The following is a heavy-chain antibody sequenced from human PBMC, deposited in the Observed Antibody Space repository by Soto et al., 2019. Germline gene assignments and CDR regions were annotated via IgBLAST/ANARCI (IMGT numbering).Heavy chain of an antibody. CDR2: IIPILGTT. D-gene: IGHD5-12*01. CDR3: AAGGRAGYIK. Sequence: QVQLVQSGAEVRKPGSSVKVSCKTSRDTFSSYAITWVRQAPGQGLEWMGGIIPILGTTKYAQKFQGRVTMTADESTSTAYMELSSLRSEDRAVYYCAAGGRAGYIKWGKGTQVTVSS. J-gene: IGHJ4*02. CDR1: RDTFSSYA. V-gene: IGHV1-69*01.